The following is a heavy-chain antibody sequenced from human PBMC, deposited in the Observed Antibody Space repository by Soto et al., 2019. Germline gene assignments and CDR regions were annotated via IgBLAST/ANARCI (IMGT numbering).Heavy chain of an antibody. CDR3: ARNYYDSSGGFDY. Sequence: EVALVESGGGLIQPGGSLRLSCAASGFTVSSNYMSWVRQAPGKGLERVSVIYSGGSTYYADSVKGRFTISRDNSKNTLYLQMNSLRAEDTAVYYCARNYYDSSGGFDYWGQGTLVTVSS. CDR2: IYSGGST. J-gene: IGHJ4*02. V-gene: IGHV3-53*01. D-gene: IGHD3-22*01. CDR1: GFTVSSNY.